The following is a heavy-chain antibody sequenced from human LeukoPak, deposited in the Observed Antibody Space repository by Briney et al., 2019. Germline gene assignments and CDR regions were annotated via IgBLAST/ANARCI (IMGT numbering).Heavy chain of an antibody. V-gene: IGHV5-51*01. CDR3: ARHGSISGRRNWFDP. D-gene: IGHD2-2*02. J-gene: IGHJ5*02. CDR1: GYSFSNYW. CDR2: IYPGDSDT. Sequence: AGESLKISCKGSGYSFSNYWIGWVRQMPGKGLEWMGIIYPGDSDTRYSPSFQGQVTISADKSIGTAYLQWSSLKASDTAMYYCARHGSISGRRNWFDPWGQGTLVTVSS.